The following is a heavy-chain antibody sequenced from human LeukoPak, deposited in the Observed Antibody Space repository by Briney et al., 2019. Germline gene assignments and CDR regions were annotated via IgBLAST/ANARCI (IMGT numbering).Heavy chain of an antibody. J-gene: IGHJ3*02. CDR3: ARATYYYDTITHSTDAFDI. D-gene: IGHD3-22*01. V-gene: IGHV1-2*06. CDR1: GYTFTGYY. CDR2: INPNSGGT. Sequence: VASVKVSCKASGYTFTGYYMHWVRQAPGQGLEWMGRINPNSGGTNYAQKFQGRVTMTRDTSISTAYMELSRLRSDDTAVYYCARATYYYDTITHSTDAFDIWGQGTMVTVSS.